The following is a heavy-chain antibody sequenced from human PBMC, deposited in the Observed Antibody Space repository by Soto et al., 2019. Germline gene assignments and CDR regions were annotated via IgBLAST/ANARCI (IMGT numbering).Heavy chain of an antibody. CDR1: GYTFTSFN. V-gene: IGHV1-18*04. D-gene: IGHD1-26*01. CDR2: IIPYNGNT. Sequence: QVQLVQSGAEVKKPGASVKVSCKASGYTFTSFNINWVRQAPGQGLEWMGWIIPYNGNTNYAQMFQDRVTLTTETSTSTAYMELRSLISDDTAVYYCAKDRESGSYEPFDYWGQGTLVTVSS. J-gene: IGHJ4*02. CDR3: AKDRESGSYEPFDY.